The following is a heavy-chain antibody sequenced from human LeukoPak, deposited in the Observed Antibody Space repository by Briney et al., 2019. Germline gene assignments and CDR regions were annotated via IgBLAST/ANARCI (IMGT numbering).Heavy chain of an antibody. CDR1: GGTFSSYA. CDR2: IIPIFGTA. J-gene: IGHJ4*02. Sequence: SVEVSCKASGGTFSSYAISWVRQAPGQGLEWMGGIIPIFGTANYAQKFQGRVTITADESTSTAYMELSSLRSEDTAVYYCARDEDYYDSSGYVWGQGTLVTVSS. V-gene: IGHV1-69*13. CDR3: ARDEDYYDSSGYV. D-gene: IGHD3-22*01.